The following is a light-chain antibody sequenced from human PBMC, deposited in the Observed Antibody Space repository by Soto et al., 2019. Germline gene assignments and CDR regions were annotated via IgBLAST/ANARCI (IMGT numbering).Light chain of an antibody. V-gene: IGLV1-44*01. CDR2: SNT. Sequence: QSVLTQPHSASGTPGQKIAISCSGGSSNIGSHTVNWYQQLPGTAPRLLIYSNTQRPSGVPDRVSGSKSGTSASLAISGLQTEYEGDYYCAAWDDSLNGVVFGGGTKVTDL. CDR3: AAWDDSLNGVV. J-gene: IGLJ2*01. CDR1: SSNIGSHT.